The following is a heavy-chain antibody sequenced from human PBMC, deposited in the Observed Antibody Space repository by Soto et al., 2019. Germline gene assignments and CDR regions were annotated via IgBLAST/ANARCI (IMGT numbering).Heavy chain of an antibody. CDR2: IRDDGTTT. CDR1: GFTASMYW. Sequence: PGGSRRLSWVVSGFTASMYWRHWVRQVPGQSPFWVSRIRDDGTTTNYGDSGRGRFTTSRDKPKNTPYLQMNNLKPDDTAIYYRTAGPRADSSGTGAYWGQGTPVTVSS. J-gene: IGHJ4*02. CDR3: TAGPRADSSGTGAY. V-gene: IGHV3-74*01. D-gene: IGHD6-25*01.